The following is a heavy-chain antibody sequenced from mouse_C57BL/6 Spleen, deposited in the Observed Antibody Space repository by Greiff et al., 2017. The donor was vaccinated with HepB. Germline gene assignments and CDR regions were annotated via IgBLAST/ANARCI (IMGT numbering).Heavy chain of an antibody. Sequence: QVQLQQPGAELVRPGSSVKLSCKASGYTFTSYWMHWVKQRPIQGLEWIGNVDPSDSETHYNQKFKDKATLTVDKSSSTAYMQLSSLTSEDSAVYYCARCPYGSSYYAMDYWGQGTSVTVSS. D-gene: IGHD1-1*01. CDR2: VDPSDSET. J-gene: IGHJ4*01. CDR1: GYTFTSYW. V-gene: IGHV1-52*01. CDR3: ARCPYGSSYYAMDY.